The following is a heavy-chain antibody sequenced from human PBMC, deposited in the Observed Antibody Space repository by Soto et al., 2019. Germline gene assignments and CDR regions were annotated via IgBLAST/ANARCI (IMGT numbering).Heavy chain of an antibody. CDR2: IYFRGST. V-gene: IGHV4-59*01. CDR1: GGSISSYY. J-gene: IGHJ6*03. Sequence: SETLSLTCTVSGGSISSYYWSWIRQPPGKGLEWIGYIYFRGSTNYNPSLESRVTMSVDTSKNQFSLRLSSMAAADTAVYYCARGQTRRVYYYYYYMDVWGKGTTVTVSS. CDR3: ARGQTRRVYYYYYYMDV.